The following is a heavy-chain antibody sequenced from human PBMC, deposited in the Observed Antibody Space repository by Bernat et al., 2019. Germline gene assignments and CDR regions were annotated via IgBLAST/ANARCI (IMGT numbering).Heavy chain of an antibody. CDR2: IYPDDSDT. V-gene: IGHV5-51*01. Sequence: EVQLVQSGAEVKKPGESLKISCKGSGYSFTNYWIGWVRQMPGKGLEWMGIIYPDDSDTRYSPSFQGQVTISADKSISTAYLQWSSLKASDTAMYYCARHGVVAATISQIDYWGQGTLVTVSS. CDR3: ARHGVVAATISQIDY. D-gene: IGHD2-15*01. J-gene: IGHJ4*02. CDR1: GYSFTNYW.